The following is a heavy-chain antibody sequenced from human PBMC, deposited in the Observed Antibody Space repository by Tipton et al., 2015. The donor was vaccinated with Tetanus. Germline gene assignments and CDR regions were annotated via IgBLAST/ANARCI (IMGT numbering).Heavy chain of an antibody. V-gene: IGHV3-7*01. Sequence: SLRLSCAASGFTLSTYWMSWVRQAPGKGLEWVASIKQDGSEKYYVDSVKGRFTISRDNAKNSLHLQMNSLTAEDTAVYYCASGSALDYWRQGVLVTVSS. CDR1: GFTLSTYW. CDR2: IKQDGSEK. D-gene: IGHD6-25*01. CDR3: ASGSALDY. J-gene: IGHJ4*02.